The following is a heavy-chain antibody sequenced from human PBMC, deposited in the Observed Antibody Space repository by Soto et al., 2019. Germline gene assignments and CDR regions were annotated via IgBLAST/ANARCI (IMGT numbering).Heavy chain of an antibody. V-gene: IGHV4-31*03. J-gene: IGHJ4*02. Sequence: QVQLQDSGPGLVKPSQTLSLTCTVSGGSISSGGTGSYWTWIRQLPGKGLEWIGYIYYTGNTYYNPSLKSRPSLSIDTSEYQFSLKLTAVTAADTAVYFCASGHDSYKVRYWCQVTLVTVSS. D-gene: IGHD2-21*01. CDR2: IYYTGNT. CDR3: ASGHDSYKVRY. CDR1: GGSISSGGTGSY.